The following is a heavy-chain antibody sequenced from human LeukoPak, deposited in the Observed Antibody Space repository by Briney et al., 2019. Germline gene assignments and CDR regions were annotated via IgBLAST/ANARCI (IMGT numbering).Heavy chain of an antibody. J-gene: IGHJ4*02. Sequence: SETLSLXCAVSGYSISSAYYWGWIRQPPGKGLEWIGSFYHSGSTYHNPSLKSRVTISVDTSKNQFSLKLSSVTAADTAVYYCARPRRYSYGYVDYWGQGTLVTVSS. V-gene: IGHV4-38-2*01. CDR1: GYSISSAYY. CDR3: ARPRRYSYGYVDY. D-gene: IGHD5-18*01. CDR2: FYHSGST.